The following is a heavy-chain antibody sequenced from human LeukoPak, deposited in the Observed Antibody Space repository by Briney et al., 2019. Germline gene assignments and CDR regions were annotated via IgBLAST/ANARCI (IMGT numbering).Heavy chain of an antibody. CDR1: GFTFSSYW. CDR3: ARGPSGGNGFSY. V-gene: IGHV3-7*04. CDR2: IKQDGSER. Sequence: GGSLRLSCAASGFTFSSYWMSWVRQAPGKGLEWVANIKQDGSERYCVDSVKGRFTISRDNAKNSLYLQMNNLRAVDTAVYYCARGPSGGNGFSYWGLGTLVTVSS. J-gene: IGHJ4*02. D-gene: IGHD2-15*01.